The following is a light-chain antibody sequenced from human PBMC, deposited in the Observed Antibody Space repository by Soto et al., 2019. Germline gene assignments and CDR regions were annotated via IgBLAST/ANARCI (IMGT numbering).Light chain of an antibody. Sequence: EIVLTQSPGTLSLSPGERATLSCRVSQSVSSNYLAWYQQKPGQAPRLLIYGASSRATGIPDRFSGSGSGTDFTLTITRLEPEDFAVYYCHQYDNSPWTFGQGTKVEIK. CDR3: HQYDNSPWT. CDR2: GAS. V-gene: IGKV3-20*01. CDR1: QSVSSNY. J-gene: IGKJ1*01.